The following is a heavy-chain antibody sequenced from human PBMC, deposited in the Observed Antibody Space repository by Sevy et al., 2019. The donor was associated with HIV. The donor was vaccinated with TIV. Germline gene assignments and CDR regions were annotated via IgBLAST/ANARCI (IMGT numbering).Heavy chain of an antibody. CDR2: VSSDSMFI. Sequence: AGSLRLSCAASGFTFNTYSMNWVRQAPGKGLEWVSSVSSDSMFIYYADSVKGRFTISRDNARNLLFLQMNTLRADDTAVYYCTSLGQLWLLNFWGQGALVTVSS. CDR3: TSLGQLWLLNF. J-gene: IGHJ4*02. D-gene: IGHD3-16*01. V-gene: IGHV3-21*01. CDR1: GFTFNTYS.